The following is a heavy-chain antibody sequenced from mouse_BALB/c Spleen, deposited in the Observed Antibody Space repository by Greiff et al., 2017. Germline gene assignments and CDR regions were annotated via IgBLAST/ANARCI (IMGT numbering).Heavy chain of an antibody. D-gene: IGHD2-1*01. CDR3: ARGKGWYFDV. CDR1: GFTFSDYY. CDR2: ISDGGSYT. V-gene: IGHV5-4*02. Sequence: EVHLVESGGGLVKPGGSLKLSCAASGFTFSDYYMYWVRQTPEKRLEWVATISDGGSYTYYPDSVKGRFTISRDNAKNNLYLQMSSLKSEDTAMYYCARGKGWYFDVWGAGTTVTVSS. J-gene: IGHJ1*01.